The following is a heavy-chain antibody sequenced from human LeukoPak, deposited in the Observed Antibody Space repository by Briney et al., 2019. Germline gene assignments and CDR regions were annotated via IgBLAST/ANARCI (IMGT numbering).Heavy chain of an antibody. CDR1: GFTFTTYW. J-gene: IGHJ4*02. D-gene: IGHD2-2*03. CDR3: TRWIDY. V-gene: IGHV3-49*04. Sequence: GGSLRLSCAASGFTFTTYWMGWVRQAPGKGLEWVGFIRSKAYGGTTEYAASVKGRFTISRDDSKSIAYLQMNSLKTEDTAVYYCTRWIDYWGQGTLVTVSS. CDR2: IRSKAYGGTT.